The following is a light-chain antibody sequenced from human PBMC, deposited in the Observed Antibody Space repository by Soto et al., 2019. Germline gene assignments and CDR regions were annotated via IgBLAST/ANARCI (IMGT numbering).Light chain of an antibody. CDR1: QSVSSY. V-gene: IGKV3-20*01. J-gene: IGKJ5*01. CDR3: QQYGSSPIT. Sequence: IVLTQSPATLSLSPGERATLSCRASQSVSSYLAWYQQKPGQAPRLLTYDASNRATGIPARFSGSGSGTDFTLTISRLEPEDFAVYYCQQYGSSPITFGQGTLLEIK. CDR2: DAS.